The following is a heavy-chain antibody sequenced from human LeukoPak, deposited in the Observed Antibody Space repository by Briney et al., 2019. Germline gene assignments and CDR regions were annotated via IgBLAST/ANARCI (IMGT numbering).Heavy chain of an antibody. J-gene: IGHJ3*01. CDR3: ARWPMTDLTFDV. CDR1: GGSISNHY. CDR2: IFSSGST. D-gene: IGHD2-21*02. V-gene: IGHV4-59*11. Sequence: SETLSLTCTVSGGSISNHYWTWIRQPPGKGLEWIGYIFSSGSTTHNPSLKSRLTISVDTSKNQFSLKLSSVTAADTVVYFCARWPMTDLTFDVWGQGTMVTVSS.